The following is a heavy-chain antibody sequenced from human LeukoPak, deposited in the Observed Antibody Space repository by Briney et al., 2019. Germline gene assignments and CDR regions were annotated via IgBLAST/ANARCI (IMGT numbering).Heavy chain of an antibody. D-gene: IGHD6-13*01. CDR1: GFTFSSYW. CDR2: IKQDGSEK. V-gene: IGHV3-7*03. CDR3: ARGGEYSSRPLMY. J-gene: IGHJ4*02. Sequence: GGSLRLSCATSGFTFSSYWMSWVRQAPGKGLEWVANIKQDGSEKHYVDAVKGRFTISRDNAKNSLYLQMSSLRSEDTAVYYCARGGEYSSRPLMYWGQGTLVTVSS.